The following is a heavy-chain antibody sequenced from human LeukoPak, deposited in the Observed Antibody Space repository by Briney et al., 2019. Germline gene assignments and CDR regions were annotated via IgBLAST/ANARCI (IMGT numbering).Heavy chain of an antibody. J-gene: IGHJ3*02. D-gene: IGHD5-12*01. CDR2: IYNGGST. V-gene: IGHV3-53*04. CDR1: GFTVSSNY. Sequence: GGSLRLSCAASGFTVSSNYMSWVHQAPGKGLEWVSVIYNGGSTYYADSVKGRFTISRHNSKNTLYLQMNSLRAEDTAVYYCARDRSPLSVATNNDAFDIWGQGTMVTVSS. CDR3: ARDRSPLSVATNNDAFDI.